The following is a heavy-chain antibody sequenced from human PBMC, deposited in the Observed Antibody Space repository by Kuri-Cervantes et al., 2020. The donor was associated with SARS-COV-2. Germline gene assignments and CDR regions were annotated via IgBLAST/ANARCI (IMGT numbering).Heavy chain of an antibody. D-gene: IGHD6-13*01. CDR2: ISAYNGNT. CDR1: GYTFTGYY. J-gene: IGHJ6*02. Sequence: ASVKVSCKASGYTFTGYYMHWVRQAPGQGLEWMGWISAYNGNTNYAQKLQGRVTMTTDTSTSTAYMELRSLRSDDTAVYYCARDLSYSSPEYDYGMDVWGQGTTVTVSS. CDR3: ARDLSYSSPEYDYGMDV. V-gene: IGHV1-18*04.